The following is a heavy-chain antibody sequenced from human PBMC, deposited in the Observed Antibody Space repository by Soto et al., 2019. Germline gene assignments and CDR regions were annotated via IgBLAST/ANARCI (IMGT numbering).Heavy chain of an antibody. CDR3: AREERAYAFDI. CDR2: ISYDGSNK. CDR1: GFTFSSYA. V-gene: IGHV3-30-3*01. J-gene: IGHJ3*02. Sequence: QVQLVESGGGVVQPGRSLRLSCAASGFTFSSYAMHWVRQAPGKGLEWVAVISYDGSNKYYADSVKGRFTISRDNSKNTVYLQMNSLRAEDTAVYYWAREERAYAFDIWGQGTMVNVSS.